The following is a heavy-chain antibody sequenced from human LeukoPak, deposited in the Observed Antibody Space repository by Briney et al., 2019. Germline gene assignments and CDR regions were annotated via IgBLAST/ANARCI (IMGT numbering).Heavy chain of an antibody. CDR2: ISYDGSNK. D-gene: IGHD1-14*01. CDR3: ARGLGFGETVDY. V-gene: IGHV3-30*04. CDR1: GFTFSSYA. J-gene: IGHJ4*02. Sequence: PGGSLRLSCAASGFTFSSYAMHWVRQAPGKGLEWVAVISYDGSNKYYADSVKGRFTISRDNSKNTLYLQMNSLRAEDTAVYYCARGLGFGETVDYWGQGPLVTVSS.